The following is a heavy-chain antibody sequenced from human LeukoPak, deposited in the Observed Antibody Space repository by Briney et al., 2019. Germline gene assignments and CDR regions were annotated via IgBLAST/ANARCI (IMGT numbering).Heavy chain of an antibody. CDR3: AKDGGEYYDILTGYYPRLYYMDV. V-gene: IGHV3-23*01. CDR1: GFTFSTYD. D-gene: IGHD3-9*01. Sequence: GGSLRLSCVASGFTFSTYDMSWVRQAPGKGLEWVSAISGSGGSTYYADSVRGRFTITRDNSKNSLYLQMNNLRAHDTAVYYCAKDGGEYYDILTGYYPRLYYMDVWGKGTTVTISS. J-gene: IGHJ6*03. CDR2: ISGSGGST.